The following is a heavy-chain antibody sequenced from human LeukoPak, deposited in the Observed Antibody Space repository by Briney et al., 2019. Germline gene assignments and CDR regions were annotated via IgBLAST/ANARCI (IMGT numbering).Heavy chain of an antibody. D-gene: IGHD1-26*01. J-gene: IGHJ4*02. Sequence: TGGSLRLSCTASGFTFGDYAMSWVRQAPGKGLEWVGFIRTKAYGGTTEYAASVKGRFTISRDDYKSIVYLQMNSLKTEDTAVYYCARELSGSYYDFDYWGQGTLVTVFS. CDR3: ARELSGSYYDFDY. CDR2: IRTKAYGGTT. CDR1: GFTFGDYA. V-gene: IGHV3-49*04.